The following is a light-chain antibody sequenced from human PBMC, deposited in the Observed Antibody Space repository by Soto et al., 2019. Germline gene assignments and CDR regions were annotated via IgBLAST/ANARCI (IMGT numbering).Light chain of an antibody. CDR2: DAS. J-gene: IGKJ1*01. CDR3: QKYGRSPTT. CDR1: QSVSSY. V-gene: IGKV3-11*01. Sequence: VLTQSPATLSVSPGDSATLSCRASQSVSSYLAWYQQKPGQAPRLLIYDASNRATGIPARLSGSGSGTDFNLTISRLEPEDFAVYYCQKYGRSPTTCGQGTKVDIK.